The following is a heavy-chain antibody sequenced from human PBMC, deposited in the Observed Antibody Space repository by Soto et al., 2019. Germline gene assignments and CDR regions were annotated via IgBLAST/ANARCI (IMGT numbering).Heavy chain of an antibody. Sequence: GGSLRLSCTFSCFTSDDYDYALTWVRQAPGKGLQWLGLIRGSTYGGTTEYAASVKGRFTISRDDSKGITYLQMNSLKTEDTAVYYCSRDGDFYGLDVWGQGTTVTVSS. V-gene: IGHV3-49*04. CDR1: CFTSDDYDYA. CDR2: IRGSTYGGTT. D-gene: IGHD3-3*01. CDR3: SRDGDFYGLDV. J-gene: IGHJ6*02.